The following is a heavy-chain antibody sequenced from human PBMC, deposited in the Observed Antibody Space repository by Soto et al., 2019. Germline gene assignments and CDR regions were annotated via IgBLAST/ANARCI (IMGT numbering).Heavy chain of an antibody. V-gene: IGHV1-18*01. CDR3: AGEGQADYYFHGMDV. Sequence: QVQVVQSGDEVKKPGASVKVSCKASGYTFTNYGFSWVRQAPGQGLEWMGWISGYNGNTKYAEKFQGRVTMTTDTSPSTAHMELRGLSADGKAVYYCAGEGQADYYFHGMDVWGQGTAVTVSS. J-gene: IGHJ6*02. CDR2: ISGYNGNT. CDR1: GYTFTNYG.